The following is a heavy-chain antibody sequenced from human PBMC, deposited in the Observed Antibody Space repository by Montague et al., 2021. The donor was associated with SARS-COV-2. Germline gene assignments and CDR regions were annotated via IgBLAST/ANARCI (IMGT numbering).Heavy chain of an antibody. V-gene: IGHV4-34*01. J-gene: IGHJ3*01. D-gene: IGHD3-22*01. Sequence: SETLSLTCAVYGGSFSDYYWTWIRQAPGKGLEWIGEVDHRGSSSYNPSLQSRLTISVDRSKNQFSLRLTSVTAADTAVYYCARGQVTVFGVLTMLPAAGPLGSWGLGTKVTVSS. CDR3: ARGQVTVFGVLTMLPAAGPLGS. CDR2: VDHRGSS. CDR1: GGSFSDYY.